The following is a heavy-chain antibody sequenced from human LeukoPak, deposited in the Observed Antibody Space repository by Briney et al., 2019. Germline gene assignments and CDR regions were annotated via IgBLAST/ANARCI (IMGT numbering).Heavy chain of an antibody. Sequence: SETLSLTCAVYGGSFSGYYWSWIRQPPGKGLEWIGEINHSGSTNYNPSLKSRVTISVDTSKNQFSLKLSSVTAADTAVYYCARGEDYWGQGTLVTVSS. CDR1: GGSFSGYY. CDR3: ARGEDY. CDR2: INHSGST. J-gene: IGHJ4*02. V-gene: IGHV4-34*01.